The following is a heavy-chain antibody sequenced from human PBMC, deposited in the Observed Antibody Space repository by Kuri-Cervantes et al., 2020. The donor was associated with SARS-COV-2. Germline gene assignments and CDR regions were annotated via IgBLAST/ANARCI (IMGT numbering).Heavy chain of an antibody. J-gene: IGHJ5*02. V-gene: IGHV4-59*01. CDR1: GDSISSTY. D-gene: IGHD3-3*01. CDR2: VHYSGTT. Sequence: SETLSLTCDVSGDSISSTYWSWIRQPPGRGLEWIGFVHYSGTTSYSPSLKSRVTMSVDTSKNHFSLKLSSVTTADTAVYYCAKSPFWFAGVSPWGQGTLVTVSS. CDR3: AKSPFWFAGVSP.